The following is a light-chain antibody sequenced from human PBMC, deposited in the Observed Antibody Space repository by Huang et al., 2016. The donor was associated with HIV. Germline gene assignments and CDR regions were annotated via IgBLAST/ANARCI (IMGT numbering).Light chain of an antibody. CDR2: GVS. J-gene: IGKJ5*01. V-gene: IGKV1-39*01. CDR3: QQSYSALIT. Sequence: IQLTQSPTSLSASVGDRVAIACRASQAIGTYLNWFQQKPGRAPKLLISGVSSLHTWVPSRFIGSGSGTEFTLTIRGLQFDDFATYFCQQSYSALITFGQGTRLEIK. CDR1: QAIGTY.